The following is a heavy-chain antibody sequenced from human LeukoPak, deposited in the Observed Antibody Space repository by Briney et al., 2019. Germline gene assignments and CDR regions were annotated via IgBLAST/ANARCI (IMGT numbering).Heavy chain of an antibody. D-gene: IGHD6-19*01. J-gene: IGHJ4*02. CDR1: GGSISSYY. CDR2: IYTSGST. V-gene: IGHV4-4*07. Sequence: PSETLSLTCTVSGGSISSYYWSWIRQPAGKGLKWIGRIYTSGSTNYNPSLKSRVTMSVDTSKNQFSLKLSSVTAADTAVYYCARVFGSGWHIDYWGQGTLVTVSS. CDR3: ARVFGSGWHIDY.